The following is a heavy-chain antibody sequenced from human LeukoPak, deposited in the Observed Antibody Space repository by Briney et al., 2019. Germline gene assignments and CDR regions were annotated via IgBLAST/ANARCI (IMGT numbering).Heavy chain of an antibody. D-gene: IGHD4-17*01. Sequence: PSETLSLTCAVYGGSFSGYYWSWIRQPPGKGLEWIREINHSGSTNYNPSLKSRVTISVDTSKNQFSLKLSSVTAADTAVYYCARRLLSNDYGDYGGGYYFDYWGQGTLVTVSS. CDR3: ARRLLSNDYGDYGGGYYFDY. J-gene: IGHJ4*02. V-gene: IGHV4-34*01. CDR2: INHSGST. CDR1: GGSFSGYY.